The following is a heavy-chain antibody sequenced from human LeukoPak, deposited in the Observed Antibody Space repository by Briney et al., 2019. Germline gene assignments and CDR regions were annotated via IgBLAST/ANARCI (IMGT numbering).Heavy chain of an antibody. CDR2: IRYDGSNK. J-gene: IGHJ4*02. V-gene: IGHV3-30*02. CDR1: GFTFSTYG. D-gene: IGHD3-9*01. CDR3: ATDGPNYNIDH. Sequence: GGSLRLSCGASGFTFSTYGMHWVRQAPGKGLEWVAMIRYDGSNKYYADSVKGRFTISRDNSKNTMYLQMDSLRAEGTAVYYCATDGPNYNIDHWGQGILVTVSS.